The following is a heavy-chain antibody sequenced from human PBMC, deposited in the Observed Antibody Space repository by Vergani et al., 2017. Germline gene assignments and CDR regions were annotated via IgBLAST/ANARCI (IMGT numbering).Heavy chain of an antibody. CDR1: GFTFSSYA. CDR2: IWYDGSNK. D-gene: IGHD6-6*01. V-gene: IGHV3-33*08. CDR3: ADSSSGY. Sequence: QVQLVESGGGVVQPGRSLRLSCAASGFTFSSYAMHWVRQAPGKGLEWVAVIWYDGSNKYYADSVKGRFTISRDNSKNTLYLQMNSLRAEDTAVYYCADSSSGYWGQGTLVTVSS. J-gene: IGHJ4*02.